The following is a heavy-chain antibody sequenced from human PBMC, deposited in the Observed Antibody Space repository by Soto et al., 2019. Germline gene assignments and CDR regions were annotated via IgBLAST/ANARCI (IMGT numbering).Heavy chain of an antibody. V-gene: IGHV3-23*01. CDR2: ISGSGGST. CDR3: AKKPTVTTYYYYYMDV. J-gene: IGHJ6*03. Sequence: EVQLLESGGGLVQPGGSLRLSCAASGFTFSSYAMSWVRQAPGKGLEWVSAISGSGGSTYYADSVKGRFTISRDNSKNTLYLQMNRLRAEDTAVYYCAKKPTVTTYYYYYMDVWGKGTTVTVSS. CDR1: GFTFSSYA. D-gene: IGHD4-17*01.